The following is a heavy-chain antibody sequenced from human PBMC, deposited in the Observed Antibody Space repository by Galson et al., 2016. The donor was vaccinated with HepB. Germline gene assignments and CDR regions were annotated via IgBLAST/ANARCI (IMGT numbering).Heavy chain of an antibody. V-gene: IGHV3-64D*06. J-gene: IGHJ4*02. CDR3: VKDSGWYLLDY. CDR2: ISHDGRAT. D-gene: IGHD6-19*01. Sequence: SLRLSCAASGFTLSAYVMNWVRQAPGKGLEFVSAISHDGRATYYADSVKGRFTISRDNSKNTLYLQMSSLRVEDTAVYYCVKDSGWYLLDYWGQGTLVTVSS. CDR1: GFTLSAYV.